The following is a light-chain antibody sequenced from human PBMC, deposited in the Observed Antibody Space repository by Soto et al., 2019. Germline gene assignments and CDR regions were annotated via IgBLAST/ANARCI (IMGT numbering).Light chain of an antibody. CDR2: GAS. Sequence: EIVLTQSPGTLSLSPGERATLSCRASQSVSSSYLAWNQQKPGQAPRLLIYGASSRATGIPDRFSGSGSGTDFYRTISRLEPEDFAVYYCQQYGSSPQNTFGQGTKLEIK. CDR1: QSVSSSY. CDR3: QQYGSSPQNT. V-gene: IGKV3-20*01. J-gene: IGKJ2*01.